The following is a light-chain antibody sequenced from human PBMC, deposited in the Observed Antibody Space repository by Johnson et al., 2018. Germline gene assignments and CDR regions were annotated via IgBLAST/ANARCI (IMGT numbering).Light chain of an antibody. J-gene: IGLJ1*01. CDR3: GTWDSSLSVGNV. Sequence: QSVLTQPPSVSAAPGQKVTISCSGSSSNIGNNYVSWYQQLPGTAPKLLIYENNKRPSGIPDRFSGSKSGTSATLGITGLQTGDEADYYCGTWDSSLSVGNVFGPGTKVTVL. CDR2: ENN. V-gene: IGLV1-51*02. CDR1: SSNIGNNY.